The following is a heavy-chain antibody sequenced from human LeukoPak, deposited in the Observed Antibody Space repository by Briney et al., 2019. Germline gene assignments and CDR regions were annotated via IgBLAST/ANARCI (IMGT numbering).Heavy chain of an antibody. V-gene: IGHV1-58*01. CDR3: AADYRNYYYYGMDV. J-gene: IGHJ6*02. CDR1: GFTFTSSA. CDR2: IVVGSGNT. Sequence: SVKVSCKASGFTFTSSAVQWVRQARGQRLEWIGRIVVGSGNTNYAQKFQERVTITRDMSTSTAYMELSSLRSEDTAVYYCAADYRNYYYYGMDVWGQGTTVTVSS.